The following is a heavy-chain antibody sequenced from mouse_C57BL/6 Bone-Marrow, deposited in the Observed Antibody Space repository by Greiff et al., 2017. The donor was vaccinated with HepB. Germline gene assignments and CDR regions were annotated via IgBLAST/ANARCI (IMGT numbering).Heavy chain of an antibody. Sequence: QVHVKQPGAELVKPGASVKLSCKASGYTFTSYWMHWVKQRPGRGLEWIGRIDPNSGGTKYNEKFKSKATLTVDKPSSTAYMQLSSLTSEDSAVYYCAVITTVARGFDYWGQGTTLTVSS. CDR3: AVITTVARGFDY. D-gene: IGHD1-1*01. CDR2: IDPNSGGT. CDR1: GYTFTSYW. J-gene: IGHJ2*01. V-gene: IGHV1-72*01.